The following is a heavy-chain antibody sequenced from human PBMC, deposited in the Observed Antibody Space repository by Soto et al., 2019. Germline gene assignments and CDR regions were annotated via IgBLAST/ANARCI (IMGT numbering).Heavy chain of an antibody. J-gene: IGHJ5*02. D-gene: IGHD5-18*01. CDR2: IWYDGSNK. CDR1: GFTFSSYG. Sequence: QVQLVESGGGVVQPGRSLRLSCAASGFTFSSYGMHWVRQAPGKGLEWVAVIWYDGSNKYYADSVKGRFTISRDNSKNTLYLQMNSLRAEDTAVYYCARESVDTAMVWANWFDPWGQGTLVTVSS. V-gene: IGHV3-33*01. CDR3: ARESVDTAMVWANWFDP.